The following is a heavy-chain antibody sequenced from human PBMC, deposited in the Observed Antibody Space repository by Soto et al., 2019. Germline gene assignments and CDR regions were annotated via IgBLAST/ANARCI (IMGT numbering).Heavy chain of an antibody. Sequence: EVQLLESGGGLVQPGGSLRLSCAASGFTFSSYAMSWVRQAPGKGLEWVSAISGSGGSTYYADSVKGRFTISRDNSKNTLYLQMNSLRDEDTAVYYCAKDPVLLWFGELFGDAFDIWGQGTMVTVSS. D-gene: IGHD3-10*01. CDR1: GFTFSSYA. CDR2: ISGSGGST. V-gene: IGHV3-23*01. J-gene: IGHJ3*02. CDR3: AKDPVLLWFGELFGDAFDI.